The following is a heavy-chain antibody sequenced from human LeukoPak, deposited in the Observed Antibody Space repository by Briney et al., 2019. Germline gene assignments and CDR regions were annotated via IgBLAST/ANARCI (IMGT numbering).Heavy chain of an antibody. V-gene: IGHV4-34*01. CDR1: GGSFSGYY. CDR3: AREVVPAAIGWFDP. D-gene: IGHD2-2*01. J-gene: IGHJ5*02. CDR2: INHSGST. Sequence: SETLSLACAVYGGSFSGYYWSWIREPPGNGQEWIGEINHSGSTNYNPSLKSRVTISVGTSKNQFSLKLSSVTAADTAVYYCAREVVPAAIGWFDPWGQGTLVTVSS.